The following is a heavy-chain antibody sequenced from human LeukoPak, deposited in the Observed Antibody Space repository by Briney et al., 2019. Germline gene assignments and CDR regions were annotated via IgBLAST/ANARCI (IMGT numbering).Heavy chain of an antibody. CDR1: GDSISSGSILTYY. CDR2: IYNRGNT. V-gene: IGHV4-61*01. CDR3: ARGRDTVSTPFDY. Sequence: SETLSLTCTVSGDSISSGSILTYYWTWIRQPPGKGLEWIGYIYNRGNTNYNPSLESRVTISVDTSKNQFSLKVNSVTAADTAVYYCARGRDTVSTPFDYWGQGTLVTVSS. D-gene: IGHD2-15*01. J-gene: IGHJ4*02.